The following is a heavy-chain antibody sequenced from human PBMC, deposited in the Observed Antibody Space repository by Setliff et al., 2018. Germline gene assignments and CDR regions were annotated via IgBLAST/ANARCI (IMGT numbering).Heavy chain of an antibody. V-gene: IGHV4-59*01. CDR2: IYSSGSS. CDR1: GGSISSSY. Sequence: TSETLSLTCSVSGGSISSSYWTWIRQPPGKGLEWIGYIYSSGSSNYNPSLKSRVTISVDTSKNQFSPGLSSVTAADTAVYYCARAAKYDSSGYYGFWFDPWGQGNLVTVSS. CDR3: ARAAKYDSSGYYGFWFDP. D-gene: IGHD3-22*01. J-gene: IGHJ5*02.